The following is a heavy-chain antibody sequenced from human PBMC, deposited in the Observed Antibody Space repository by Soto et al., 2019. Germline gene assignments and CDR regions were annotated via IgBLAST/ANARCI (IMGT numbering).Heavy chain of an antibody. Sequence: QLQLQESGPRLVKPSETLSLTCTVSGGSITSSHYYWGWIRQPPGKGLEWIGTIYYIGTTSYHPSLKSRVTISADTSKNQFSLRLSSVTAADTAVYYCARHGPTWVAQVLYFDYWGQGALVTVSS. CDR3: ARHGPTWVAQVLYFDY. CDR1: GGSITSSHYY. CDR2: IYYIGTT. V-gene: IGHV4-39*01. D-gene: IGHD7-27*01. J-gene: IGHJ4*02.